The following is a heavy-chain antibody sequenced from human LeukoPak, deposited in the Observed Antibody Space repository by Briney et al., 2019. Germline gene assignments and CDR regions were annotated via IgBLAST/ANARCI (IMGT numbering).Heavy chain of an antibody. CDR3: AGSGAHDFDY. CDR1: GGSISSYY. Sequence: SETLSLTCTVSGGSISSYYWSWIRQPPGKGLEWIGYIYYSGSTNYNPSLKSRVTISVDKSKNQFSLKLSSVTAADTAVYYCAGSGAHDFDYWGQGTLVTVSS. V-gene: IGHV4-59*12. J-gene: IGHJ4*02. D-gene: IGHD3-10*01. CDR2: IYYSGST.